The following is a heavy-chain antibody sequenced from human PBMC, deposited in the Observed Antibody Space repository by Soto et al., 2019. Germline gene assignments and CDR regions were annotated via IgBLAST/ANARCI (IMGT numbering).Heavy chain of an antibody. CDR2: IDPSDSYT. D-gene: IGHD2-2*01. CDR1: GYSFTSYW. Sequence: HGESLKISCKGSGYSFTSYWISWVRQIPGKGLEWMGRIDPSDSYTNYSPSFQGHVTISADKSISTAYLQWSSLKASDTAMYYCARHICSSTSCSDDAFDIWGQGTMVTVSS. CDR3: ARHICSSTSCSDDAFDI. V-gene: IGHV5-10-1*01. J-gene: IGHJ3*02.